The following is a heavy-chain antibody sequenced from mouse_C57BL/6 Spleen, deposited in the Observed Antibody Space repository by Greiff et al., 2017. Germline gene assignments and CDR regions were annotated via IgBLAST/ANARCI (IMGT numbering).Heavy chain of an antibody. J-gene: IGHJ3*01. V-gene: IGHV1-18*01. CDR2: INPNNGGT. CDR1: GYTFTDYN. CDR3: ARSGYDYDGRFAY. D-gene: IGHD2-4*01. Sequence: EVQLVESGPELVKPGASVKIPCKASGYTFTDYNMDWVKQSHGKSLEWIGDINPNNGGTIYNQKFKGKATLTVDKSSSTAYMELRSLTSEDTAVYYCARSGYDYDGRFAYWGQGTLVTVSA.